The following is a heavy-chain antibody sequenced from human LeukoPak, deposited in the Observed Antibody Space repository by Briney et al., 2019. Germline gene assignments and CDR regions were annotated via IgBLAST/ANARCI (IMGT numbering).Heavy chain of an antibody. J-gene: IGHJ3*02. CDR1: GGTFSSYA. Sequence: ASVKVSCKASGGTFSSYAISWVRQAPGQGLEWMGGIIPIFGTANYAQKFQGRVTITTDESTSTAYMELSSLRSEDTAVYYCARDPRTDDGFDIWGQGTLVTVSS. V-gene: IGHV1-69*05. D-gene: IGHD1-1*01. CDR2: IIPIFGTA. CDR3: ARDPRTDDGFDI.